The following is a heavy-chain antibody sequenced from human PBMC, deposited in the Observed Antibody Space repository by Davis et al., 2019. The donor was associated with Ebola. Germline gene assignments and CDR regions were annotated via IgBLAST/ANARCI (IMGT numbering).Heavy chain of an antibody. CDR1: GFTFSTYS. CDR2: ISSDSYFI. CDR3: AKVSTLYFDY. V-gene: IGHV3-21*04. J-gene: IGHJ4*02. Sequence: PGGSRRLSCVASGFTFSTYSMNWVRQAPGKGLEWVSSISSDSYFIYYADSLKGRFTISRDNSKNTLYLQMNSLRAEDTAVYYCAKVSTLYFDYWGQGTLVTVSS.